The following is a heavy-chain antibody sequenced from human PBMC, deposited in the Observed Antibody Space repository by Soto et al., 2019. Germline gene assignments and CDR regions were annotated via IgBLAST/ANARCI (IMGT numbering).Heavy chain of an antibody. CDR2: IYPGDSDT. CDR3: DICLRFCIGLSCYSVSLYSYCGKNV. J-gene: IGHJ6*02. CDR1: GYSLTSYW. Sequence: PGESLKISFQGSGYSLTSYWIGWVRQMPGKVLELMGIIYPGDSDTRYSTSFQGQVTISADKSISTAYLQWISLKASDTAMYYCDICLRFCIGLSCYSVSLYSYCGKNVWGQGTTVTVSS. V-gene: IGHV5-51*01. D-gene: IGHD2-15*01.